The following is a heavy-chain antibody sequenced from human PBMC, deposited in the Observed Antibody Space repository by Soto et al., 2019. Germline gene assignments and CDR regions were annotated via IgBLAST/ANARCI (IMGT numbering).Heavy chain of an antibody. V-gene: IGHV3-7*03. CDR2: IRQDGSEK. Sequence: RRLSCAASGFTFDKYYMSWVRQAPGRGLEWVANIRQDGSEKNYVDSVKGRFTISRDNANNSLYLQMNSLRVEDTAVYYCARDPPPLDYWGQGTLGTVSS. J-gene: IGHJ4*02. CDR1: GFTFDKYY. CDR3: ARDPPPLDY.